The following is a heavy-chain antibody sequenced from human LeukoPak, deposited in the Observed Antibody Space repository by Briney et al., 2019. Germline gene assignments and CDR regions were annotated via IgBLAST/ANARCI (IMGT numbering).Heavy chain of an antibody. CDR3: ARAGHYYGSGSYYYLPYFDY. CDR1: GFTFSSYG. CDR2: IWNDGSNK. J-gene: IGHJ4*02. Sequence: GRSLRLSCAASGFTFSSYGMHWVRQAPGKGLEWVAVIWNDGSNKYYADSVKGRFTISRDNSKDTLYLQMNSMTAEDTAVYYCARAGHYYGSGSYYYLPYFDYWGQGTLVTVSS. V-gene: IGHV3-33*01. D-gene: IGHD3-10*01.